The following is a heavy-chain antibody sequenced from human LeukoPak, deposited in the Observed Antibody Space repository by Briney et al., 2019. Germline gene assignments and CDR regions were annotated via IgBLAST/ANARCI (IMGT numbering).Heavy chain of an antibody. CDR2: ISGDGGST. CDR1: GFTFDDYA. J-gene: IGHJ4*02. D-gene: IGHD6-13*01. CDR3: AKDNAGNLDY. Sequence: PGGSLRLSCAASGFTFDDYAMHWVRQAPGKGLEWVSLISGDGGSTYYADSVKGRFTISRDNSKNSLYLQMNSLRTEDTALYYRAKDNAGNLDYWGQGTLVTVSS. V-gene: IGHV3-43*02.